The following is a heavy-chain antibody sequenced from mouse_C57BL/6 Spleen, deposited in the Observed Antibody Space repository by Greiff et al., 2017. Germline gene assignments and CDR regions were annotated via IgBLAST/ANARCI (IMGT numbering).Heavy chain of an antibody. CDR1: GYSITSGYY. CDR2: ISYDGSN. Sequence: DVKLVESGPGLVKPSQSLSLTCSVTGYSITSGYYWNWIRQFPGNKLEWMGYISYDGSNNYNPSLKNRISITRDTSKNQFFLKLNSVTTEDTATYYCAREHYGNYGYAMDYWGQGTSVTVSS. J-gene: IGHJ4*01. D-gene: IGHD2-1*01. CDR3: AREHYGNYGYAMDY. V-gene: IGHV3-6*01.